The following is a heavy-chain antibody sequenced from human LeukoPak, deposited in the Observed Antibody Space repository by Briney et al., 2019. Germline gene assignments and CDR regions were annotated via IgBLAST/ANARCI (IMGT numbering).Heavy chain of an antibody. CDR1: GGSISRYY. Sequence: SETLSLTCTVSGGSISRYYWSWIRQPPGKGLEWIGYIYSSGSTNYNPSLKSRVTMSVDTSKNQFSLKLNSVTAADTAVYYCARVRLDYMDVWGKGTTVTVSS. CDR2: IYSSGST. CDR3: ARVRLDYMDV. V-gene: IGHV4-59*12. J-gene: IGHJ6*03. D-gene: IGHD6-19*01.